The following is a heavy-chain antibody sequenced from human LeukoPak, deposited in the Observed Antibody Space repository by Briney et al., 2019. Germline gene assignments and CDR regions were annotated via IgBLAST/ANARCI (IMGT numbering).Heavy chain of an antibody. V-gene: IGHV3-20*04. CDR2: ISGSGGST. D-gene: IGHD4-23*01. CDR3: ARERGTTVVRWDY. J-gene: IGHJ4*02. CDR1: GFTFDDYG. Sequence: SGGSLRPSCAASGFTFDDYGMSWVRQAPGKGLEWVSGISGSGGSTYYADSVKGRFTISRDNAKNSLFLQMNSLRAEDTAVYYCARERGTTVVRWDYWGQGTQVTVSS.